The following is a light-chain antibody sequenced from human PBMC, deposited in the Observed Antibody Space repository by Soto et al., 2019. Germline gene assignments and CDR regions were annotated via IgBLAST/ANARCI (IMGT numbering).Light chain of an antibody. J-gene: IGKJ4*01. V-gene: IGKV3-11*01. CDR1: QSVSSK. Sequence: EIVLTQSPATLSLSAGESATLSCRASQSVSSKLAWYQQKPGQAPRLLIYDASNRATGIPARFSGSGSGTDFTLTISSLEPEDIGVYYCQQRSNWPLTFGGGTKVEIK. CDR2: DAS. CDR3: QQRSNWPLT.